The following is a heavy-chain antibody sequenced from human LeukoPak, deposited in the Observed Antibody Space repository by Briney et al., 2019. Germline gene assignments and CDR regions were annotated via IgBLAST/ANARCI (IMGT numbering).Heavy chain of an antibody. D-gene: IGHD2-2*01. Sequence: PSETLSLTCTVSGGSISNNNYYWGWIRQPPGKGLEWIGSMYYSGSTYYNPSLKSRVTISVDTSKNQFSLKLSSVTAADTAVYYCARGEVPAAFDYWGQGTLVTVSS. J-gene: IGHJ4*02. CDR1: GGSISNNNYY. CDR2: MYYSGST. V-gene: IGHV4-39*07. CDR3: ARGEVPAAFDY.